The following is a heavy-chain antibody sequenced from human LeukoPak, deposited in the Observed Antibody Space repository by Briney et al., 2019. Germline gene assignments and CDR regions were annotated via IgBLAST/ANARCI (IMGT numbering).Heavy chain of an antibody. D-gene: IGHD6-13*01. Sequence: GGSQRLSCAASGFTFSTYWMSWVRQAPGKGLEWVANIKQDGSEKYYVDSVKGRFTISRDNAKNSLYLQMNSLRAEDTAMYYCARDSAGNDYWGQGTLVTVSS. CDR3: ARDSAGNDY. CDR1: GFTFSTYW. V-gene: IGHV3-7*01. J-gene: IGHJ4*02. CDR2: IKQDGSEK.